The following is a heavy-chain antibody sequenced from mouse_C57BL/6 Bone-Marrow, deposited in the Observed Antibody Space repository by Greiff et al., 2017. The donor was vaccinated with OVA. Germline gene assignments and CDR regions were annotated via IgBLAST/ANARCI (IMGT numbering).Heavy chain of an antibody. J-gene: IGHJ4*01. CDR3: ARLYDIVTNYYAMDY. CDR2: ISSGSSTI. V-gene: IGHV5-17*01. CDR1: GFTFSDYG. D-gene: IGHD2-5*01. Sequence: EVHLVESGGGLVKPGGSLKLSCAASGFTFSDYGMHWVRQAPEKGLEWVAYISSGSSTIYYADTVKGRFTISRDNAKNTLFLQMTSLRSEDTAMYYCARLYDIVTNYYAMDYWGQGTSVTVSS.